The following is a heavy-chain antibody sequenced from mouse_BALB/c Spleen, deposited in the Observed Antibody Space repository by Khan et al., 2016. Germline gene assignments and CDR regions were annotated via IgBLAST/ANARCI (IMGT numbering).Heavy chain of an antibody. CDR3: ARQFITTVVADY. J-gene: IGHJ2*01. V-gene: IGHV5-6*01. CDR2: ISSGGSYT. D-gene: IGHD1-1*01. Sequence: EVELVESGGDLVKPGGSLKLSCAASGFTFSSYGMSWVRQTPDKRLEWVATISSGGSYTYYPDSVKGRFTISRDNAKNTLYLQMSSLKSEDTAMYYCARQFITTVVADYWCQGTTLTVSS. CDR1: GFTFSSYG.